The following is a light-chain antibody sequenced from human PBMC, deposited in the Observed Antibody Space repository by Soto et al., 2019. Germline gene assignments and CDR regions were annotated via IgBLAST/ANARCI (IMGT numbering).Light chain of an antibody. J-gene: IGKJ4*01. V-gene: IGKV1-9*01. CDR3: QHLSPYPLLT. CDR2: ATY. CDR1: QDISTY. Sequence: QLTQSPSSLSSSVGDRVTITCRASQDISTYLAWYQQKPGKAPTLLIYATYTLQSGVPSRFSGGGFGTDFTLTINSLQPEAFATYYCQHLSPYPLLTFGGGTKVEI.